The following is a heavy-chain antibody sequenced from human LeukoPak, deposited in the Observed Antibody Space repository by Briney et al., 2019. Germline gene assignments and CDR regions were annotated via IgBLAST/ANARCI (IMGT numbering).Heavy chain of an antibody. J-gene: IGHJ1*01. CDR1: GFTFSSYA. Sequence: GGSLRLSCAASGFTFSSYAMSWVRQAPGKGLEWVSAISGSGGSTYYADSVKGRFTISRDNSKNTLYLQMNSLRAEDTAVYYCAKDSAYYYDSSGYPPQSAEYFQHWGQGTLVTVSS. CDR3: AKDSAYYYDSSGYPPQSAEYFQH. CDR2: ISGSGGST. V-gene: IGHV3-23*01. D-gene: IGHD3-22*01.